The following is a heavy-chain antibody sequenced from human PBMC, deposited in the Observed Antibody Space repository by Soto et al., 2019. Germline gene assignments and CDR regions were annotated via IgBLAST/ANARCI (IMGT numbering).Heavy chain of an antibody. J-gene: IGHJ2*01. Sequence: EVQLLESGGGLVQPGGSLRLSCAASGFTFSSYAMSWVRQTPEKGLEWVSTISAVGRSTYYADSVKGRFTISRDNSKNTLYLQMKSLRAKDTAIYYCAKLSSGSYWYFDLWGRGTLVTVSS. V-gene: IGHV3-23*01. CDR1: GFTFSSYA. CDR3: AKLSSGSYWYFDL. CDR2: ISAVGRST. D-gene: IGHD6-19*01.